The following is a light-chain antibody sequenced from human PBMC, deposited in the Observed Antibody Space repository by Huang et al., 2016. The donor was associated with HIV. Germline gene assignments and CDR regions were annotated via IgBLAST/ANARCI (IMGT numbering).Light chain of an antibody. CDR2: GAS. V-gene: IGKV1-16*01. CDR1: HDINNN. CDR3: QQRNGYPIT. Sequence: IQLTQSPPSLSASVGDRVVIACRATHDINNNLAWFQQKPGKAPRLLIFGASILQSGVASMFSGRASWTHFAIIINDLQPDDFAIYYCQQRNGYPITFGQGTR. J-gene: IGKJ5*01.